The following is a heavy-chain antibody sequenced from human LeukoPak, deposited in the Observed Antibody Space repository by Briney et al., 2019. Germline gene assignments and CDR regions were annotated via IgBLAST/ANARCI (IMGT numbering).Heavy chain of an antibody. Sequence: GGSLRLSCAASGFTFSSYWMSWVRQAPGRGLEWVANIRRDGDEEYYVDSVRGRFTISRDNAKNSLYLQMNSLRAEDTAVYYCARDNSPLDYWGQGTLVTVSS. D-gene: IGHD5-18*01. V-gene: IGHV3-7*01. CDR2: IRRDGDEE. J-gene: IGHJ4*02. CDR3: ARDNSPLDY. CDR1: GFTFSSYW.